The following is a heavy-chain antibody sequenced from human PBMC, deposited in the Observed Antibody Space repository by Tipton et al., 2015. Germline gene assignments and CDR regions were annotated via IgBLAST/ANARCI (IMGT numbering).Heavy chain of an antibody. D-gene: IGHD2-15*01. CDR3: ARIPIQIVVSYVDV. J-gene: IGHJ6*02. CDR1: GYTFTNFG. V-gene: IGHV1-2*02. Sequence: QVQLVQSGGEVKKPGASVKVSCRASGYTFTNFGISWVRQAPGQGLEWMGRINPNSGGTDYAQKFQGRVTMTRDTSINTAYMELNRLRSDDTAVYYCARIPIQIVVSYVDVWGQGTTVTVSS. CDR2: INPNSGGT.